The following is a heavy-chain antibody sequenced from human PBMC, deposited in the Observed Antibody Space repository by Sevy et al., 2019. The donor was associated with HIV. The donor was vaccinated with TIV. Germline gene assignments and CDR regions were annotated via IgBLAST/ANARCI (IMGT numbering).Heavy chain of an antibody. V-gene: IGHV4-59*01. J-gene: IGHJ4*02. Sequence: SETLSLTCTVSDGSMSSYYWSWIRQPPGKGLEWIGYIYYNGNTNYNPSLESRVTMSIHTSMKQFSLKLKSVTDADTAMYYCARGTRDGYNLYFDSWGQGTLVTVSS. CDR1: DGSMSSYY. D-gene: IGHD5-12*01. CDR2: IYYNGNT. CDR3: ARGTRDGYNLYFDS.